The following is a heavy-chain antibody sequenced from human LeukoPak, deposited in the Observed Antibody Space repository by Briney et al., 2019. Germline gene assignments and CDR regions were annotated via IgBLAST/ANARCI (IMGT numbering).Heavy chain of an antibody. CDR2: IDLNSGGT. V-gene: IGHV1-2*02. J-gene: IGHJ6*03. D-gene: IGHD2-21*01. CDR1: GYSFTDYY. Sequence: ASVKVSCKASGYSFTDYYIYWGRQAPGQGLEWMGWIDLNSGGTKYAEKFQGRVTMTRDTSISTAYLDLRSLTSDDTAVYYCARETNSPVAYYMDVWGKGTTVTVSS. CDR3: ARETNSPVAYYMDV.